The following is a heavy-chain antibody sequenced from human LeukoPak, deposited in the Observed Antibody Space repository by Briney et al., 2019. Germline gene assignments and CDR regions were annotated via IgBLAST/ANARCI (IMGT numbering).Heavy chain of an antibody. D-gene: IGHD6-19*01. CDR3: TTEAGRGYYFDY. CDR1: GFTFSSYA. J-gene: IGHJ4*02. V-gene: IGHV3-15*01. CDR2: IKSKTDGGTT. Sequence: PGGSLRLSCAASGFTFSSYAMSWVRQAPGKGLEWVGRIKSKTDGGTTDYAAPVKGRFTISRDDSKNTLYLQMNSLKTEDTAVYYCTTEAGRGYYFDYWGQGTLVTVSS.